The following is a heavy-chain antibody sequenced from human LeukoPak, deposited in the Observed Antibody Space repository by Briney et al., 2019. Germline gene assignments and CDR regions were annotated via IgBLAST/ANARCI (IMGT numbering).Heavy chain of an antibody. J-gene: IGHJ3*02. CDR1: GFTFSSYG. D-gene: IGHD3-22*01. CDR2: ISYDGSNK. V-gene: IGHV3-30*03. CDR3: ARGRGSGYYYYAFDI. Sequence: GRSLRLSCAASGFTFSSYGMHWLRQAPGKGLEWVAVISYDGSNKYYADSVKGRFTISRDNSKNTLYLQMNSLRAKDTAVYYCARGRGSGYYYYAFDIWGQGTMVTVSS.